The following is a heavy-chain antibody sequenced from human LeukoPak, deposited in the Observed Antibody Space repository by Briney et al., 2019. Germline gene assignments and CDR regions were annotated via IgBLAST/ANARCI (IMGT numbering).Heavy chain of an antibody. CDR3: ARGDTYYDFWSGYYRNNWFDP. CDR2: MNPNRGNT. CDR1: GYTFTSYD. J-gene: IGHJ5*02. D-gene: IGHD3-3*01. V-gene: IGHV1-8*01. Sequence: AASVKVSCKASGYTFTSYDINWVRQATGQGLEWMGWMNPNRGNTGYAQKFQGRVTMTRNTSISTAYMELSSLRSEDTAVYYCARGDTYYDFWSGYYRNNWFDPWGQGTLVTVSS.